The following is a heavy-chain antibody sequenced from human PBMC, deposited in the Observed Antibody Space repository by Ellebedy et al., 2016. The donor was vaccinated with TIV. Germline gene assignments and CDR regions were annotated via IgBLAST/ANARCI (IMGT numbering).Heavy chain of an antibody. CDR1: GYTFTSYA. D-gene: IGHD6-13*01. V-gene: IGHV7-4-1*02. CDR3: ARGAAAGFFWYFDL. CDR2: INTNTGNP. J-gene: IGHJ2*01. Sequence: AASVKVSCKASGYTFTSYAMNWVRQAPRQGLEWMGWINTNTGNPTYAQGFTGRFVFSLDTSVSTAYLQISSLKAEDTAVYYCARGAAAGFFWYFDLWGRGTLVTVSS.